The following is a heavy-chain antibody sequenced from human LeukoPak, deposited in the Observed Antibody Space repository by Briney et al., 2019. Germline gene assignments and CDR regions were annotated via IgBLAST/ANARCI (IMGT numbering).Heavy chain of an antibody. D-gene: IGHD3/OR15-3a*01. Sequence: PSETLSLTCTVSGGSISRSGYYWGWIRQTPGKGLEWIASIYYTGNTYYNTSLKSRVTISIESSKNQISLRLTSVTATDTAVYYCARQTGSGLFILPGGQGTLVTVSS. V-gene: IGHV4-39*01. CDR3: ARQTGSGLFILP. J-gene: IGHJ4*02. CDR2: IYYTGNT. CDR1: GGSISRSGYY.